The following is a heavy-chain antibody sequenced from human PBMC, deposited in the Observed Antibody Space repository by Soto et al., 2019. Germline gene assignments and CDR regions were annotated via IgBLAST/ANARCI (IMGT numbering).Heavy chain of an antibody. J-gene: IGHJ1*01. V-gene: IGHV3-15*01. CDR3: TTDRLLKWIFIGSEYFQH. Sequence: NPGGSLRLSCAASGFTFPDAWMTWVRQAPGKGLEWVGRVKSKTDGGTTDYAAPVRGRFTLSRDDSKNTLYLQMHSLKIEDTAVYYCTTDRLLKWIFIGSEYFQHWGQGTLVTVSS. D-gene: IGHD3-3*01. CDR1: GFTFPDAW. CDR2: VKSKTDGGTT.